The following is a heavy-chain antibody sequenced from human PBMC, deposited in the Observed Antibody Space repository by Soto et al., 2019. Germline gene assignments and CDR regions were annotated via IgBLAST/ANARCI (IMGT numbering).Heavy chain of an antibody. CDR1: SGSINENYY. J-gene: IGHJ6*02. CDR2: VFHTGTT. D-gene: IGHD3-3*01. V-gene: IGHV4-59*01. Sequence: SETLSLTCTVSSGSINENYYWNWIRQSPGKGLEWIGYVFHTGTTHYNPSLESRVTLSISTSKNQFSLTLTSVAASDTAIYYCARDQYDFRSGSYYYAMEVWGQGTKVTV. CDR3: ARDQYDFRSGSYYYAMEV.